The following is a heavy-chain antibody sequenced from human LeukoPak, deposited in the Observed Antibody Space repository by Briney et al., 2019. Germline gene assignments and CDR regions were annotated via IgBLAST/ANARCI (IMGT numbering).Heavy chain of an antibody. Sequence: GGSLRLSCAASGFTFSNYGMHWVRQAPGKGLEWVAVIWSDGSNKYYADSVKGRFTISRDNSKNTLYLHMNSLRAEDTDVYYCVRDDDGMDVWGQGTTVTVSS. CDR2: IWSDGSNK. CDR1: GFTFSNYG. V-gene: IGHV3-33*01. CDR3: VRDDDGMDV. J-gene: IGHJ6*02.